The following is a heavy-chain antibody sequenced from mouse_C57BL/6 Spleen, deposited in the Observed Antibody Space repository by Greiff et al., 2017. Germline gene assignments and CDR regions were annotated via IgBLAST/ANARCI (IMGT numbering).Heavy chain of an antibody. CDR3: ARWRRGYDGGDYAMDY. CDR1: GYTFTSYW. J-gene: IGHJ4*01. D-gene: IGHD2-2*01. V-gene: IGHV1-59*01. Sequence: QVQLQQPGAELVRPGTSVKLSCKASGYTFTSYWMHWVKQRPGQGLEWIGVIDPSDSYTNYNQKFKGKATLTVDTSSSTAYMQLSSLTSEDSAVYYCARWRRGYDGGDYAMDYWGQGASVTVSS. CDR2: IDPSDSYT.